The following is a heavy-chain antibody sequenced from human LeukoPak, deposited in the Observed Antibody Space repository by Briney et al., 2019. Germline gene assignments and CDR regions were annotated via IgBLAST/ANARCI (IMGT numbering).Heavy chain of an antibody. CDR2: IIPIFGTA. D-gene: IGHD1-26*01. Sequence: SVKVSCKASGGTFSSYAISWVRQAPGQGLEWMGGIIPIFGTANYAQKFQGRVTFISNTSATTAFMELSSLRSEDAAVYYCARDSGSGNNDYWGQGILVTVSS. J-gene: IGHJ4*02. CDR1: GGTFSSYA. CDR3: ARDSGSGNNDY. V-gene: IGHV1-69*05.